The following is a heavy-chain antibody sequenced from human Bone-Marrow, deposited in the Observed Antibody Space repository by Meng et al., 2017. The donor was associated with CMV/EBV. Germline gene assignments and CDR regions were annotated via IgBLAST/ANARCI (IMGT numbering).Heavy chain of an antibody. Sequence: SGPTLVKPPQTLTLTCTFSGFSLSTSGVGVGWIRQPPGKALEWLALIYWNDDKRYSPSLKNRLTITKDTSKNQVVHTMTNMDPVDTPPYYCAHRKSSSSTPEDYFDDWGHGPRVTGSS. D-gene: IGHD6-6*01. CDR2: IYWNDDK. CDR1: GFSLSTSGVG. CDR3: AHRKSSSSTPEDYFDD. V-gene: IGHV2-5*01. J-gene: IGHJ4*01.